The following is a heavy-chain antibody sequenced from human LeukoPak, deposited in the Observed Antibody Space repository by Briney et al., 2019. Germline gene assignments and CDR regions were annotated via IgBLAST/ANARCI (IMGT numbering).Heavy chain of an antibody. CDR2: ISGSGGST. Sequence: QAGGSLRLSCAASGFTFSSYGMSWVRQAPGKGLEWVSAISGSGGSTYYADSVKGRFTISRDNSKNTLYLQMNSLRAEDTAVYYCASGAYGSGSYGDNWFDPWGQGTLVTVSS. D-gene: IGHD3-10*01. V-gene: IGHV3-23*01. CDR3: ASGAYGSGSYGDNWFDP. CDR1: GFTFSSYG. J-gene: IGHJ5*02.